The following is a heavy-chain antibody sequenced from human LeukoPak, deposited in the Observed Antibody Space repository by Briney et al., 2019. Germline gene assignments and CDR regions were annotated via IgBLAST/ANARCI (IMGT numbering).Heavy chain of an antibody. CDR2: ISYDGSNK. Sequence: PGRSLRLSCAASRFTFSSYGIHWVRQAPGKGLEWVAVISYDGSNKYYVASVKGRFTISRDNSKNTLYLQMNSLRAEDTAVYYCAKDFTYYYGSGSYYGPFDFWGQGTLVTVSS. CDR1: RFTFSSYG. V-gene: IGHV3-30*18. J-gene: IGHJ4*02. D-gene: IGHD3-10*01. CDR3: AKDFTYYYGSGSYYGPFDF.